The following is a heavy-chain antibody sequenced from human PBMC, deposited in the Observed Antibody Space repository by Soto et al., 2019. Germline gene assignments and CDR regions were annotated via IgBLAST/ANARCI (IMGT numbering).Heavy chain of an antibody. CDR1: EVTFASYD. CDR2: ITSGGGGA. V-gene: IGHV3-23*01. CDR3: GKEGSESNYRGSFDL. J-gene: IGHJ3*01. Sequence: PGGSLRLSCVASEVTFASYDMDWGRQAPGKGLEWVSLITSGGGGANYADSVKGRFTISRDNSKNTLYLQMNSLRAEDTAIYHCGKEGSESNYRGSFDLWGRGTMVTVSS. D-gene: IGHD5-12*01.